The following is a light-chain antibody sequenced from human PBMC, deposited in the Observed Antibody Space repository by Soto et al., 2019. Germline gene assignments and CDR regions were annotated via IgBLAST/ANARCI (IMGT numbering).Light chain of an antibody. J-gene: IGLJ1*01. CDR2: EVS. V-gene: IGLV2-23*02. Sequence: QSALTQPASVSGSPGQSITISCTGTSSDVGSYNLVSWYQQHPGKAPKLMIYEVSKRPSGVSNRFSGSKSGNTASLTISALQAEDEADYYCCSYAGSSTFYVFGTGTKVTVL. CDR1: SSDVGSYNL. CDR3: CSYAGSSTFYV.